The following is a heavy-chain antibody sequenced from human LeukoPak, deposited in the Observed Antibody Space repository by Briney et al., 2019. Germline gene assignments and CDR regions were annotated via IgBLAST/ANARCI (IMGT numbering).Heavy chain of an antibody. CDR1: GFTFSSYG. J-gene: IGHJ4*02. V-gene: IGHV3-33*01. CDR2: IWYDGSNK. CDR3: ARDSYSSGWNFDY. D-gene: IGHD6-19*01. Sequence: PGRSLRLSCAASGFTFSSYGMHWVRRAPGKGLEWVAVIWYDGSNKYYADSVKGRFTISRDNSKNTLYLQMNSLRAEDTAVYYCARDSYSSGWNFDYWGQGTLVTVSS.